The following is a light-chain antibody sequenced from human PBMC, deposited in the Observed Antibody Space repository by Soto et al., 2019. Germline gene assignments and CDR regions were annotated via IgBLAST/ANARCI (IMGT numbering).Light chain of an antibody. Sequence: QSVLTQPASVSGSPGQSITISCTGTSSDVGGYNYVAWYQQHPGKAPKLMIYDVSYQPSGVSNRFSGSKSGNTASLTISGLQAENEADYYCTSYTSSSTLEVFGGGTKLTVL. CDR1: SSDVGGYNY. V-gene: IGLV2-14*03. CDR3: TSYTSSSTLEV. J-gene: IGLJ2*01. CDR2: DVS.